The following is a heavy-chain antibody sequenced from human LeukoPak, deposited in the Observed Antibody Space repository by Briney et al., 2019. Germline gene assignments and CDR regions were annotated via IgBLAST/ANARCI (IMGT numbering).Heavy chain of an antibody. CDR1: GGSISSYY. CDR3: ARGGVEQWPFDY. V-gene: IGHV4-59*01. CDR2: IYYSGST. Sequence: SETLSLTCTVSGGSISSYYWSWIRQPPGKGLEWIGYIYYSGSTNYNPSLKSRVTISVDTSKNQFSLKLSSVTAADTAVYYCARGGVEQWPFDYRGQGTLVTVSS. D-gene: IGHD6-19*01. J-gene: IGHJ4*02.